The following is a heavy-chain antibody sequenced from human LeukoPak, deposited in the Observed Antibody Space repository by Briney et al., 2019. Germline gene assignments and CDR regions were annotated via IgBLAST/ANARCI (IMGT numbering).Heavy chain of an antibody. CDR3: ARYLPNYYDSSGYYSLGFDY. CDR2: IYTSGST. D-gene: IGHD3-22*01. Sequence: SETLSLTCTVSGGSISSYYWSWIRHPAGKGLEWIGRIYTSGSTNYNPSLKSRVTMSVDTSKNQFSLKLSSVTAADTAVYYCARYLPNYYDSSGYYSLGFDYWGQGTLVILSS. J-gene: IGHJ4*02. V-gene: IGHV4-4*07. CDR1: GGSISSYY.